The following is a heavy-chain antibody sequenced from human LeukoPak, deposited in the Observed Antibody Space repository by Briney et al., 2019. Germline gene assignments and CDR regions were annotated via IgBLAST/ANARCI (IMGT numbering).Heavy chain of an antibody. J-gene: IGHJ4*02. CDR2: INPSGGST. V-gene: IGHV1-46*01. D-gene: IGHD6-13*01. Sequence: ASVKVSCKASGYTFTSYYMHWVRQAPGQGLEWMGIINPSGGSTSYAQKFQGRVTMTTDTSTSTAYMELRSLRSDDTAVYYCARAIAAAGTPFDYWGQGTLVTVSS. CDR1: GYTFTSYY. CDR3: ARAIAAAGTPFDY.